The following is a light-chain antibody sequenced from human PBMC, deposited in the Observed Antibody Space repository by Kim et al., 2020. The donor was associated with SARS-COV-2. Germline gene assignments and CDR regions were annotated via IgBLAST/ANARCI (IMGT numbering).Light chain of an antibody. CDR3: CSYAGTFTLDL. J-gene: IGLJ1*01. Sequence: QSVTISCTSTTSNVWGDGYVSWYQQHPGKAPKLIIYDFTKRPSGVPDRFSGSNSGSTASLTISGLQADDEADYYCCSYAGTFTLDLFGPGTKVTVL. V-gene: IGLV2-11*03. CDR1: TSNVWGDGY. CDR2: DFT.